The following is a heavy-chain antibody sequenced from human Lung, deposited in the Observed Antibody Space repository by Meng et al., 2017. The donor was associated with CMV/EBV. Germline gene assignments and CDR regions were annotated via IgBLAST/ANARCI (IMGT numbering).Heavy chain of an antibody. D-gene: IGHD2-2*01. CDR2: IYYSGST. CDR1: GHPITTYY. V-gene: IGHV4-59*01. CDR3: ARDRAAIGYYYYVMDV. J-gene: IGHJ6*02. Sequence: SETLSLTCTVSGHPITTYYWSWIRQPPGKGLEWIGYIYYSGSTNYNPSLRSRVSISVDTSKNQFSLELSSVTAADTAIYYCARDRAAIGYYYYVMDVWGPGNTVHVSS.